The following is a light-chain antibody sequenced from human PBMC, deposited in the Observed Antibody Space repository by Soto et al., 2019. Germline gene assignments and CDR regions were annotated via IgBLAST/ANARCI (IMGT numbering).Light chain of an antibody. CDR1: QSVSSSY. CDR3: QQYNNWHPLT. Sequence: EIVWTQSPGTLSLSPGERCTLSCLAIQSVSSSYLAWYQQKPGQAPMLLIYDASNRATGIQARFSGSGSGTEFTLTISSLQSKDFAVYYCQQYNNWHPLTFGGGTQVDIK. V-gene: IGKV3D-15*01. CDR2: DAS. J-gene: IGKJ4*01.